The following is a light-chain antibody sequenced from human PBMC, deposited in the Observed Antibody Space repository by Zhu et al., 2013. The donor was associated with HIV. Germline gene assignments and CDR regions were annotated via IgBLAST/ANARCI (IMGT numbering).Light chain of an antibody. CDR2: GKK. J-gene: IGLJ3*02. CDR1: TLRTYS. Sequence: SSELTQDPAVSVALGQTVRITCQGDTLRTYSASWFQQKPGQAPILVIYGKKNRPSGIPDRFSGSSSGNTASLTITGARAEDEADYYCSSRDNNYNHVVFGGGTILTVL. CDR3: SSRDNNYNHVV. V-gene: IGLV3-19*01.